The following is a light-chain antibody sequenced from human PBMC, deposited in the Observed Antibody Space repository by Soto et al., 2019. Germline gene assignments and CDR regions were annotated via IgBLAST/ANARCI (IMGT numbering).Light chain of an antibody. Sequence: ETVFTQSPSTLSLSPGERAILSCRASQSVSTFLAWFQQKPGQPPRLLIYTASNRTTGIPARFSGSGSGTDFTLTISSLEPEDFAVYYCKQRGDWPPIPFGQGTRPEIK. CDR1: QSVSTF. V-gene: IGKV3-11*01. J-gene: IGKJ5*01. CDR2: TAS. CDR3: KQRGDWPPIP.